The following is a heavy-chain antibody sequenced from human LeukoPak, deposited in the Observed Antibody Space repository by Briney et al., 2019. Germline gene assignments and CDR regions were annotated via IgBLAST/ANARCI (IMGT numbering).Heavy chain of an antibody. CDR2: ISSSSSTI. V-gene: IGHV3-48*04. D-gene: IGHD6-19*01. CDR3: ARRVAGTYYLYYFDY. CDR1: GFTFSSYS. Sequence: GGSLRLSCAASGFTFSSYSMNWVRQAPGKGLEWVSYISSSSSTIYYADSVKGRFTISRDNAKNSLYLQMNSLRAEDTAVYYCARRVAGTYYLYYFDYWGQGTLVTVSS. J-gene: IGHJ4*02.